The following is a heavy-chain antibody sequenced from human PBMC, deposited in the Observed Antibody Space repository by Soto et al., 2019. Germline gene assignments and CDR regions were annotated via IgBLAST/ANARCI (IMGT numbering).Heavy chain of an antibody. CDR1: GGPIRSYY. J-gene: IGHJ4*02. CDR3: ARQKAVAGSHIDY. D-gene: IGHD6-19*01. CDR2: IYYSGST. Sequence: QVQLQESGPGLVKPSETLSLTCTVSGGPIRSYYWSWIRQSPGKGLEWIGYIYYSGSTNYNPSLKSRVTISLDTPKNQFSLKVSSVTAADTAVYYCARQKAVAGSHIDYWGQGTLVTVSS. V-gene: IGHV4-59*01.